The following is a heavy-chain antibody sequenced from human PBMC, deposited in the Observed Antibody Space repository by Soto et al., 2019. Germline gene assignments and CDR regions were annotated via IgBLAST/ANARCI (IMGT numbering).Heavy chain of an antibody. CDR3: ARGEDAHGDFGSMDV. CDR1: GGHFDRFA. Sequence: QVQLVQSGAEVKKPGSSVKVSCRASGGHFDRFALSWLRQAHGQGLEWMGGIIPFLSATTYAHKFQGRVTITADESASTLYLELRSLTSDDTAVYYCARGEDAHGDFGSMDVWGQGTSVTVSS. CDR2: IIPFLSAT. J-gene: IGHJ6*02. D-gene: IGHD4-17*01. V-gene: IGHV1-69*01.